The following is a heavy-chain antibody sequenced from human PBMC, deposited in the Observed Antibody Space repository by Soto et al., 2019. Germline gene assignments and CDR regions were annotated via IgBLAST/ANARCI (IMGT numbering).Heavy chain of an antibody. CDR3: ARDLATVSTAGAGMDV. Sequence: QVQLVQSGAEVKKPGSSVKVSCKASGGTFSSYAISWVRQAPGQGLEWMGGIIPIFGTANDAQKFQGRVTITADESTKTAYMELSSLGSEGTAVYYCARDLATVSTAGAGMDVWGQGTTVTVSS. D-gene: IGHD4-17*01. CDR2: IIPIFGTA. CDR1: GGTFSSYA. J-gene: IGHJ6*02. V-gene: IGHV1-69*12.